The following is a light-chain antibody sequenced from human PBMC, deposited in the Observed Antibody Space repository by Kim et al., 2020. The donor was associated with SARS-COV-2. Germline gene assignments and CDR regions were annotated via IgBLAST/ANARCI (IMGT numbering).Light chain of an antibody. CDR1: QSIKTY. CDR3: QESATFLYT. Sequence: DIQMTQSPSTLSASVGDRVTITCRASQSIKTYLDWYQLKPGKTPKLLIYGASNIESGVSSRFSGSGSGTEFTLTISSLQPDDFATYYCQESATFLYTFGQGTKLEI. CDR2: GAS. J-gene: IGKJ2*01. V-gene: IGKV1-5*03.